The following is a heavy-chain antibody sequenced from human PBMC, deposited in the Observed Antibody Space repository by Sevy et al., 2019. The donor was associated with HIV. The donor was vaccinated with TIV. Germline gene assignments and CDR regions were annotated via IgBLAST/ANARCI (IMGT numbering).Heavy chain of an antibody. D-gene: IGHD6-6*01. J-gene: IGHJ6*02. CDR1: GFTFSSYS. CDR2: ISSSSSYI. CDR3: AREYSSSSAVPYYYYGMDV. Sequence: GGSLRLSCAASGFTFSSYSMNWVRQAPGKGLEWVSSISSSSSYIYYADSVKGRFTISRDNAKNSLYLQMNSLRAEDTAVYYCAREYSSSSAVPYYYYGMDVWGQGTTVTVSS. V-gene: IGHV3-21*01.